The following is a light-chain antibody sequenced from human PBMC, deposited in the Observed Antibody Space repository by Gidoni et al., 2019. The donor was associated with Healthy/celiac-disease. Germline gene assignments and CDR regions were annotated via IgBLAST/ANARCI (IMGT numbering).Light chain of an antibody. CDR1: QSISSY. CDR2: AAS. Sequence: DIQFTQSPSFLSASVGDRVTITCRASQSISSYLAWYQQKPGKAPKLLIYAASTLQSGVPSRFSGSGSGTEFTLTISSLQPEDFATYYCQQLNSYPYTFXQXTKLEIK. V-gene: IGKV1-9*01. CDR3: QQLNSYPYT. J-gene: IGKJ2*01.